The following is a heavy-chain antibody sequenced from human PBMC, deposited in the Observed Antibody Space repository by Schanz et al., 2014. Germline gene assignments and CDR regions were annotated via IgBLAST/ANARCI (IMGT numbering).Heavy chain of an antibody. Sequence: QIQLVQSGPEVKKPGATVKVSCKASGYIFINSGISWVRQAPGQGLEWMGWISVYNHNKEYDQKFQGRVTMTTDTSTSTAYMALRSLRSDDTAVYCCARDAADFYDILTEEDYWGQGTLVTVSS. J-gene: IGHJ4*02. V-gene: IGHV1-18*01. D-gene: IGHD3-9*01. CDR3: ARDAADFYDILTEEDY. CDR2: ISVYNHNK. CDR1: GYIFINSG.